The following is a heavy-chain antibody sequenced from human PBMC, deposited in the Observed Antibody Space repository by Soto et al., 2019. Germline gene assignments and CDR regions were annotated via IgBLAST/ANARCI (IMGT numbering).Heavy chain of an antibody. J-gene: IGHJ6*02. CDR2: ITSSGRTT. D-gene: IGHD2-15*01. CDR3: ARDLGLVLEYCFTAPSYSEMYA. V-gene: IGHV3-11*01. CDR1: GFTFSDYY. Sequence: PGGCLRLSCAASGFTFSDYYMNWIRQAPGKGLEWVSYITSSGRTTYYADSVKGRFTISRDNAKNSLYLQMNSLRAEDTAVYYCARDLGLVLEYCFTAPSYSEMYAWGLDTTLTISS.